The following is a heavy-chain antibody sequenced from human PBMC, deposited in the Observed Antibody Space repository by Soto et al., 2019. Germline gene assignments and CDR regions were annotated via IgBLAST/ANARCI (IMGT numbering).Heavy chain of an antibody. CDR1: GFTFSSYA. Sequence: GGSLRLSCAASGFTFSSYAMSWVRQAPGKGLEWVSGISGSGSNTYYPDSVKGRFTVSRDNSKKTLYLQMDSLRAEDTAIYYCAKAPKGNYYYGMDVWGQGTSVTVSS. CDR3: AKAPKGNYYYGMDV. CDR2: ISGSGSNT. J-gene: IGHJ6*02. V-gene: IGHV3-23*01. D-gene: IGHD6-13*01.